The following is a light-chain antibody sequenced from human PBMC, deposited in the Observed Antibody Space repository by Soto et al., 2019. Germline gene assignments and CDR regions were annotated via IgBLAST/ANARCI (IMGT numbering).Light chain of an antibody. Sequence: EIVMTQSPATLSVSPGARATLSCRASQSVSSNLDWSQQTSAQAPRLLIYGASTRATGIPAGFRGSGSGTEFTLTISSLQSEDLAVDYSQQYNNWPRTFGQGNKVEIK. V-gene: IGKV3-15*01. J-gene: IGKJ1*01. CDR1: QSVSSN. CDR2: GAS. CDR3: QQYNNWPRT.